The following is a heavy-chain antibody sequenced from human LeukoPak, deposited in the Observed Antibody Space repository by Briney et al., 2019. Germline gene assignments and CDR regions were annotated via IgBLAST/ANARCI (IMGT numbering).Heavy chain of an antibody. CDR2: ISGSSGII. D-gene: IGHD3-22*01. CDR1: GFTFNTYT. J-gene: IGHJ6*02. CDR3: ARVLAGYSSYYYGLDV. Sequence: GGSLRLSCAASGFTFNTYTMNWVRQAPGKGLEWVSYISGSSGIIDYADSVKGRFTISRDNSRNTLYLQMNSLRAEDTAVYYCARVLAGYSSYYYGLDVWGQGTTVTVSS. V-gene: IGHV3-48*01.